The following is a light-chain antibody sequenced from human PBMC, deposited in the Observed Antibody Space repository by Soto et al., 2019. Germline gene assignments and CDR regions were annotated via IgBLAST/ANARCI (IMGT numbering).Light chain of an antibody. J-gene: IGLJ1*01. Sequence: QSVLTQPPSASGTPGQTGTISCSGSRSNIGNNYVCWYQQLPGAAPKLLIYRNTQRPSGVPDRFSGSKSGTAASLAISGLRSEDEADYFCEAWDDSLSGHVFGTGTKVTVL. V-gene: IGLV1-47*01. CDR3: EAWDDSLSGHV. CDR1: RSNIGNNY. CDR2: RNT.